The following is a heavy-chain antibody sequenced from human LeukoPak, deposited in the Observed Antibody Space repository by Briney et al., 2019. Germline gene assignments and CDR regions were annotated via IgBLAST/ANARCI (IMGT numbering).Heavy chain of an antibody. CDR1: GGSISSGSYY. CDR3: ARGRSSDY. J-gene: IGHJ4*02. CDR2: IYTSGST. V-gene: IGHV4-61*02. D-gene: IGHD2-2*01. Sequence: SQTLSLTCTVSGGSISSGSYYWSWIRQPAGKGLEWIGRIYTSGSTNYNPSLKSRVTISVDTSKNQFYLKLSSVTAADTAVYYCARGRSSDYWGQGTLVTVSS.